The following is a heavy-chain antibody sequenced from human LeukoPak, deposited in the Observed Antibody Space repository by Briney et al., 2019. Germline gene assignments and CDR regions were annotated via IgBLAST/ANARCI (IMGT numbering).Heavy chain of an antibody. J-gene: IGHJ4*02. D-gene: IGHD6-19*01. Sequence: PSETLSLTCAVSGGSISSSNWWTWVRQPPGEALEWIGEIYHAGSTKYNPSLKSRLTISVDKSSNSFSLSLTSVTAADTAFYYCARAAAVTGQFDFWGQGTLVTVSS. V-gene: IGHV4-4*02. CDR2: IYHAGST. CDR3: ARAAAVTGQFDF. CDR1: GGSISSSNW.